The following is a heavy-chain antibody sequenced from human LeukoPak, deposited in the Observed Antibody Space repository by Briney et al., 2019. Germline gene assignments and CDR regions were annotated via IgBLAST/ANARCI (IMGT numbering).Heavy chain of an antibody. D-gene: IGHD3-22*01. Sequence: PGRSLRLSCAASGFTFSSYGMHWVRQAPGKGLEWVAVISYDGSNKYYADSVKGRFTISRDNPRNTLYMQMSSLRDEDTALYYCAIMHGYYDGSGYWVQWGQGTLVTVSS. CDR1: GFTFSSYG. CDR2: ISYDGSNK. J-gene: IGHJ4*02. V-gene: IGHV3-30*03. CDR3: AIMHGYYDGSGYWVQ.